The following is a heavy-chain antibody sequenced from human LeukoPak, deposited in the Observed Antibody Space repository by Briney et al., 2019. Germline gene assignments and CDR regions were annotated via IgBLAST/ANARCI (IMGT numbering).Heavy chain of an antibody. V-gene: IGHV6-1*01. CDR2: TYYRSKWYS. Sequence: SQTLSLACAISGDSVSSNSAAWNWIRQSPSRGLEWLGRTYYRSKWYSDYAESMKSRITINPDTSKNHFSLQLKSVTPEDTAVYYCTKESEVVTKYCWFDPWGQGTLVTVSS. J-gene: IGHJ5*02. CDR3: TKESEVVTKYCWFDP. D-gene: IGHD2-21*02. CDR1: GDSVSSNSAA.